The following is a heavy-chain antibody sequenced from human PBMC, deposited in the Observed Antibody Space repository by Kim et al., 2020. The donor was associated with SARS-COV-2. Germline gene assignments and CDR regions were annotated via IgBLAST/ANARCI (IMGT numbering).Heavy chain of an antibody. V-gene: IGHV3-48*03. CDR3: ASDPDCSGGSCYHSGDSRYYYYGMDV. J-gene: IGHJ6*02. CDR1: GFTFSSYE. D-gene: IGHD2-15*01. Sequence: GGSLRLSCAASGFTFSSYEMNWVRQAPGKGLEWVSYISSSGSTIYYADSVKGRFTISRDNAKNSLYLQMNSLRAEDTAVYYCASDPDCSGGSCYHSGDSRYYYYGMDVWGQGTTVTVSS. CDR2: ISSSGSTI.